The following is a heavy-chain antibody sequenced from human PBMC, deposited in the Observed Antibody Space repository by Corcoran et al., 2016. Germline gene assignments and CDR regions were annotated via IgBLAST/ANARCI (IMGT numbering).Heavy chain of an antibody. CDR2: IYYSGST. CDR1: GGSISSYY. D-gene: IGHD6-6*01. J-gene: IGHJ6*02. V-gene: IGHV4-59*01. Sequence: QVQLQESGPGLVKPSETLSLTCTVSGGSISSYYWSWIRQPPGKGLEWIGYIYYSGSTNYNPSLKSRVTISVDTSKNQFSLKLSSVTAADTAVYYCASGYSSSSSLYYYGMDVWGQGTTVTVSS. CDR3: ASGYSSSSSLYYYGMDV.